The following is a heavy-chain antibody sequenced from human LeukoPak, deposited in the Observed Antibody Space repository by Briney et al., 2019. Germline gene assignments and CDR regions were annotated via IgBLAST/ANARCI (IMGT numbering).Heavy chain of an antibody. D-gene: IGHD6-13*01. J-gene: IGHJ6*03. Sequence: ASVKVSCKASGYTFTGYYMHWVRQAPGQGLEWMGWINPNSGGTNCAQKFQGRVTMTRDTSISTAYMELSRLRSDDTAVYYCAGSIAAAGYYYYMDVWGKGTTVTVSS. CDR1: GYTFTGYY. CDR2: INPNSGGT. CDR3: AGSIAAAGYYYYMDV. V-gene: IGHV1-2*02.